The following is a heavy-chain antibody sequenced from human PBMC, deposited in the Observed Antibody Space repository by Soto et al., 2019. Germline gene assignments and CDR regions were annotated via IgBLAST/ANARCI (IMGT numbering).Heavy chain of an antibody. V-gene: IGHV3-23*01. Sequence: EVQLLESGGGLVQPGGSLRLSCEGSGFTFSSDAMSWVSQAPGKGLEWVSIISGSGGKKYYADSVKGRFTISRDNSKNTLDLQMNGLRAEYTAVYYFAKSGDFGSDSPPVFDDWGQGTLVTVSS. CDR2: ISGSGGKK. D-gene: IGHD3-3*01. CDR1: GFTFSSDA. J-gene: IGHJ4*02. CDR3: AKSGDFGSDSPPVFDD.